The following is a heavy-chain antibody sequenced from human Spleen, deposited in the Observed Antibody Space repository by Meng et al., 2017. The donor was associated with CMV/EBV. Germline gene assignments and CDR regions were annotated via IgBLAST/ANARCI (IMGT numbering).Heavy chain of an antibody. Sequence: ASVKVSCKASGYTLTSYDINWVRQATGQGLEWMGWMNPNSGNTGYAQKFQGRVTMTRNTSINTAYMELRSLRSDDTAVYYCARLGQQAYGMDVWGQGTTVTVSS. CDR2: MNPNSGNT. CDR3: ARLGQQAYGMDV. V-gene: IGHV1-8*01. J-gene: IGHJ6*02. CDR1: GYTLTSYD. D-gene: IGHD6-13*01.